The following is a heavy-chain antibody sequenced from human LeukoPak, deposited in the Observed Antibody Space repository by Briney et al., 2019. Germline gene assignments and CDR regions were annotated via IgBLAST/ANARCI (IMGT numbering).Heavy chain of an antibody. CDR2: ISYDGGNK. V-gene: IGHV3-30*03. CDR1: GFTFSRYA. CDR3: ASWSTRYYFDY. Sequence: PGGSLRLSCAASGFTFSRYAMHWVRQAPGKGLEWVAVISYDGGNKYYADSVKGRFTISRDNSKNTLYLQMNSLRAEDTAVYYCASWSTRYYFDYWGQGTLVTVSS. J-gene: IGHJ4*02.